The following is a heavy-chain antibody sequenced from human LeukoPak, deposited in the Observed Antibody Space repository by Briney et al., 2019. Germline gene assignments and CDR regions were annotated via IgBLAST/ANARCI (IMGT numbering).Heavy chain of an antibody. Sequence: PGGSLRLSCAASGFTFSSYGMHWVRQAPGKGLEWVAFIRYDGSNKYYADSVKGRFTISRDNAKNSLYLQMNSLRAEDTAVYNCATLLLVCEACHNDYWGQGTLVTVSS. CDR1: GFTFSSYG. CDR3: ATLLLVCEACHNDY. V-gene: IGHV3-30*02. CDR2: IRYDGSNK. J-gene: IGHJ4*02. D-gene: IGHD3-10*01.